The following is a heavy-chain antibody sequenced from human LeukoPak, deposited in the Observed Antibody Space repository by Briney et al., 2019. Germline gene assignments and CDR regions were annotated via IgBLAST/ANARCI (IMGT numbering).Heavy chain of an antibody. CDR3: AIGGDSSTSCYRCFNY. D-gene: IGHD2-2*01. Sequence: GESLKISCEGSGYSFTNYWIGWVRQMPGKGLGWMGVIYPGDSDTRYSPSFQGQVTISADKSIGTAYLQWSSLKASDTAMYYCAIGGDSSTSCYRCFNYWGQGTLVTVSS. CDR1: GYSFTNYW. J-gene: IGHJ4*02. CDR2: IYPGDSDT. V-gene: IGHV5-51*01.